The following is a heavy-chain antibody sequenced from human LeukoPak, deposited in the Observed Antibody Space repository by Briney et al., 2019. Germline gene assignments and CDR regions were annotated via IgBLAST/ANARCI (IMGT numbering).Heavy chain of an antibody. D-gene: IGHD3-22*01. J-gene: IGHJ4*02. CDR3: ARLARNYYDSPDYFDY. CDR1: GGSISSGGYS. V-gene: IGHV4-30-2*01. CDR2: IYHSGST. Sequence: SETLSLTCAVSGGSISSGGYSWSWIRQPPGKGLEWIGYIYHSGSTYYNPSLKSRVTISVDRSKNQFSLKLSSVTAADTAVYYCARLARNYYDSPDYFDYWGQGTLVTVSS.